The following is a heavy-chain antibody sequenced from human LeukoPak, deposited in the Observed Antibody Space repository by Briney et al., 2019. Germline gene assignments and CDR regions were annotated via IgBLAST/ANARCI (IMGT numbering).Heavy chain of an antibody. CDR1: GFTFSSYS. CDR2: ISSSSSYT. V-gene: IGHV3-21*05. Sequence: GSLRLSCAASGFTFSSYSMNWVRQAPGKGLEWVSYISSSSSYTNYADSVKGRFTISRDNAKNSLYLQMNSLRAEDTAVYYCARDITMVRGVIINYYYYGMDVWGKGTTVTVSS. J-gene: IGHJ6*04. D-gene: IGHD3-10*01. CDR3: ARDITMVRGVIINYYYYGMDV.